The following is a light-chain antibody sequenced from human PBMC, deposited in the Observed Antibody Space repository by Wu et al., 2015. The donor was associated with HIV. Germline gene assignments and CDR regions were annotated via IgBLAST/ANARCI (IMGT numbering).Light chain of an antibody. Sequence: EIVLTQSPDTLSLSPGERATLSCRASQSVSSSYLAWYQQKPGQAPRLLIYGASSRATGIPDRFTGSGSGTDFTLTISRLETEDFAVYYCQQYDSSPRTFGQGTKVEIK. CDR1: QSVSSSY. CDR3: QQYDSSPRT. V-gene: IGKV3-20*01. J-gene: IGKJ1*01. CDR2: GAS.